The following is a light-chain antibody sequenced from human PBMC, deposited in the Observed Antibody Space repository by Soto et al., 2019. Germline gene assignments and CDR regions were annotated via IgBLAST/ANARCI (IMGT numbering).Light chain of an antibody. J-gene: IGLJ1*01. CDR1: SSDVGGYNS. CDR3: NSYTSSGPYV. V-gene: IGLV2-14*01. Sequence: QSVLTQPASVSGSPGQSITISCTASSSDVGGYNSFSWYQQHPGKAPKLLIYEVNNRPSGVSNRFSGSKSGNTASLTISGLQAEDEADYYCNSYTSSGPYVFGPGTKLTVL. CDR2: EVN.